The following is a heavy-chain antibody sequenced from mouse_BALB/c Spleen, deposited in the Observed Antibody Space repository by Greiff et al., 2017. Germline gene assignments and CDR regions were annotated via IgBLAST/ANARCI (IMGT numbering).Heavy chain of an antibody. Sequence: QVQLQQPGAELVRPRASVKLSCKASGYTFTSYWMNWVKQRPEQGLEWIGRIDPYDSETHYNQKFKYKAILTVDKSSSTAYMQLSSLTSEDSAVYYCASPTARATWFAYWGQGTLVTVSA. V-gene: IGHV1-74*01. CDR2: IDPYDSET. CDR3: ASPTARATWFAY. CDR1: GYTFTSYW. D-gene: IGHD3-1*01. J-gene: IGHJ3*01.